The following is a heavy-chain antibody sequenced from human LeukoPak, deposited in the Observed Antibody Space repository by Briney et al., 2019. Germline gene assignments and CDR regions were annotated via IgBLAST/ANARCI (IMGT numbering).Heavy chain of an antibody. CDR1: GGSVSNGSYY. D-gene: IGHD4-11*01. V-gene: IGHV4-39*01. Sequence: SETLSLTCTVSGGSVSNGSYYWGWIRHPPGKGLEWIGSIYHSGSTYYNPSLKSRVTISVDTSKNQFSLKLLSVTAADTAVYYCARHLPGYSNTWPGHWGQGNLVTVSS. CDR3: ARHLPGYSNTWPGH. J-gene: IGHJ4*02. CDR2: IYHSGST.